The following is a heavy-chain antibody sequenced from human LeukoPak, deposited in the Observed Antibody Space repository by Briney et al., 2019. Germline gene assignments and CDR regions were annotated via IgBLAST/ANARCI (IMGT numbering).Heavy chain of an antibody. Sequence: SETLSLTCTVSGGSISSSSYYWGWIRQPPGKGLEWIGSIYYSGSTYYNPSLKSRVTISVDTSKNQFSLKLSSVTAADTAVYYCARDRKYDSSGYYFSWFDPWGQGTLVTVSS. CDR1: GGSISSSSYY. CDR2: IYYSGST. CDR3: ARDRKYDSSGYYFSWFDP. D-gene: IGHD3-22*01. V-gene: IGHV4-39*07. J-gene: IGHJ5*02.